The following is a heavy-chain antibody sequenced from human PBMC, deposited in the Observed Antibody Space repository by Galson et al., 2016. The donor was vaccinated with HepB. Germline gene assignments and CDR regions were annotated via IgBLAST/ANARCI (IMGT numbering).Heavy chain of an antibody. CDR2: FDPADVET. J-gene: IGHJ4*02. CDR1: GFTLTEIF. CDR3: VRGATTVIPSRHGHDY. V-gene: IGHV1-24*01. D-gene: IGHD4-17*01. Sequence: SVKVSCKVSGFTLTEIFMHWVRRTPGKGLEWMGSFDPADVETDYARNFEGRLSMTGDPSTDTAYMELSSLRSDDTAIYFCVRGATTVIPSRHGHDYWGQGTLVTVSS.